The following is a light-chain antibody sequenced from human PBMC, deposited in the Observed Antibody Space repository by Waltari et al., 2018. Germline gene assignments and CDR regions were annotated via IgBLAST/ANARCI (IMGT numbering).Light chain of an antibody. CDR2: DVS. Sequence: QSALTQPRSVSGSPGQSVTLSCTGTSSDVGGGNYVSWYQQHPGKAPKLMIYDVSKRPSGVPDRFSGSKSGNTASLTISGLQAEDEADYYCCSYAGSYTYVFGTGTKVTVL. CDR3: CSYAGSYTYV. J-gene: IGLJ1*01. V-gene: IGLV2-11*01. CDR1: SSDVGGGNY.